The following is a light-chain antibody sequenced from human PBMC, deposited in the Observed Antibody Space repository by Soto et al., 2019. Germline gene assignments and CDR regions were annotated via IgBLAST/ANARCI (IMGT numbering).Light chain of an antibody. V-gene: IGKV3-15*01. J-gene: IGKJ2*01. CDR2: DAS. CDR1: QSINSN. CDR3: QQYNNWPPDYT. Sequence: ETVMTQSPATLSVSPGERVTLSCRASQSINSNLAWYQQRPGQAPRVLIYDASTRATAVPARFSGSGSGTEFTLTISSLQSEDFAVYYCQQYNNWPPDYTFGQRTKLEIK.